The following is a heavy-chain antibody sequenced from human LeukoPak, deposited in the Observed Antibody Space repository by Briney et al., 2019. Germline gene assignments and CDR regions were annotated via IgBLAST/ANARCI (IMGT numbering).Heavy chain of an antibody. CDR1: GFTFSSYE. V-gene: IGHV3-48*03. Sequence: AGSLRLSCAASGFTFSSYEMNWVRQAPGKGLEWVSYISSSGSTIYYADSVKGRFTISRDNAKNSLYLQMNSLRAEDTAVYYCARDRRRGIVATPTFDYWGQGTLVTVSS. CDR2: ISSSGSTI. D-gene: IGHD5-12*01. J-gene: IGHJ4*02. CDR3: ARDRRRGIVATPTFDY.